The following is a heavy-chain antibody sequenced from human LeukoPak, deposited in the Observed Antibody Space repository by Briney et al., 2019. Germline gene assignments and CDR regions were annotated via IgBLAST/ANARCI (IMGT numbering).Heavy chain of an antibody. Sequence: GGSLRLSCAASGFTFSSYAMSWVRQAPGKGLEWVSAISGSGGSTYYADSVKGRFTISRDNSKNTLYLQMNSLRAKDTAVYYCANTLPDTAMVLPLDYWGQGTLVTVSS. CDR3: ANTLPDTAMVLPLDY. J-gene: IGHJ4*02. V-gene: IGHV3-23*01. CDR2: ISGSGGST. D-gene: IGHD5-18*01. CDR1: GFTFSSYA.